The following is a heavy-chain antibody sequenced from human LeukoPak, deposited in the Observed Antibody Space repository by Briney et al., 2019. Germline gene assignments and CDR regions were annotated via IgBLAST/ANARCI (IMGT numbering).Heavy chain of an antibody. Sequence: GGSLRLSCTASGFTFNNYAMMWLRRAPGRGPEFMSDIRGSGGGAGYADSVRGRFSISRDTSKNSLYLQMNRLRVEEAAVYYCARDTNGEYVGAFDILGKGTMVTVSS. CDR2: IRGSGGGA. CDR1: GFTFNNYA. D-gene: IGHD4-17*01. V-gene: IGHV3-23*01. CDR3: ARDTNGEYVGAFDI. J-gene: IGHJ3*02.